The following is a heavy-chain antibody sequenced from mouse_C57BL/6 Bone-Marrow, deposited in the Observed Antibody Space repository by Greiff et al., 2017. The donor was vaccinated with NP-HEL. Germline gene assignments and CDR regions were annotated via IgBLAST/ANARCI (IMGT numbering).Heavy chain of an antibody. Sequence: EVQLVESGAELVRPGASVKLSCTASGFNIKDDYMHWVKQRPEQGLEWIGWIDPENGDTEYASKFQGKATITADTSSNTAYLQLSSLTSEDTAVYYCTLILRRYPNVWGTGTTVTVSS. CDR2: IDPENGDT. CDR3: TLILRRYPNV. J-gene: IGHJ1*03. D-gene: IGHD1-1*01. V-gene: IGHV14-4*01. CDR1: GFNIKDDY.